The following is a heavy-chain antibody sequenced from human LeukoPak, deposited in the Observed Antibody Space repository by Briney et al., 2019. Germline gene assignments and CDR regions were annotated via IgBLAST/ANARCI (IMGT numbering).Heavy chain of an antibody. CDR1: GGSISSGGYY. CDR3: AREGLAPTANRWFDP. D-gene: IGHD4-17*01. V-gene: IGHV4-31*03. Sequence: SETLSLTCTVSGGSISSGGYYWSWIRQHPGKGLEWLGYIYYSGSTYYNPSLKSRVTISVDTSKNQFSLKLSSVTAADTAVYYCAREGLAPTANRWFDPWGQGTLVTVTS. CDR2: IYYSGST. J-gene: IGHJ5*02.